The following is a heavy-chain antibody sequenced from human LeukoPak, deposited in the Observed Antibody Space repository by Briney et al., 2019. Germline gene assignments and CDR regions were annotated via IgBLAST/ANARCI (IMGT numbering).Heavy chain of an antibody. CDR3: ARDGAAVGDDYDY. Sequence: GGSLRLSCAASGFTFSSYWMSWVRQAPGKGLEWVANIKQDGSAKYYVDSVKGRFTISRDNAKNSVYLQMNSLRAGDTAVYCCARDGAAVGDDYDYWGQGTLVTVSS. CDR1: GFTFSSYW. V-gene: IGHV3-7*01. D-gene: IGHD6-13*01. CDR2: IKQDGSAK. J-gene: IGHJ4*02.